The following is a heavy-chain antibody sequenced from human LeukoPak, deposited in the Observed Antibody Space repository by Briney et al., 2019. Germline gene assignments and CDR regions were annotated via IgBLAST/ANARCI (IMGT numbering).Heavy chain of an antibody. CDR1: GGTFSSYA. CDR2: IIPIFGTA. V-gene: IGHV1-69*05. CDR3: ASVLWFGELLSPYLDY. Sequence: SVKVSCKVSGGTFSSYAISWVRQAPGQGLDWMGRIIPIFGTANYAQKFQGRVTITTDESTSTAYMHLSSLRSEDTAVYYCASVLWFGELLSPYLDYWGQGTLVTVSS. D-gene: IGHD3-10*01. J-gene: IGHJ4*02.